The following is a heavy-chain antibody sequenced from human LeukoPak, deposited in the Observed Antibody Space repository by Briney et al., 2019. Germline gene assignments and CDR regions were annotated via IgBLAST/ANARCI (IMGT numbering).Heavy chain of an antibody. D-gene: IGHD5-24*01. V-gene: IGHV4-30-2*01. Sequence: SETLSLTCTVSGGSISSGGYYWSWIRQPPGKGLEWIGYIYHSGSTYYNPSLKSRVTISVDRSKNQFSLKLSSVTAADTAVYYCAGSIEMATNFDYWGQGTLVTVSS. CDR2: IYHSGST. CDR1: GGSISSGGYY. CDR3: AGSIEMATNFDY. J-gene: IGHJ4*02.